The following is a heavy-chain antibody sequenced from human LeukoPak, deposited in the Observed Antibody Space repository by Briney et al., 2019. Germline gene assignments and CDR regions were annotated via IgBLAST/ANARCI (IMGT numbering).Heavy chain of an antibody. CDR2: ISAYNGNT. V-gene: IGHV1-18*01. D-gene: IGHD2-2*02. CDR3: ARVVVVPAAKPTFCGVEP. CDR1: GYTFTSYG. Sequence: ASVKVSCKASGYTFTSYGISWVRQAPGQGLQWMGWISAYNGNTNYAQKLQGRVTMTTDTSTSTAYMELRSLRSDDTAVYYCARVVVVPAAKPTFCGVEPWGQGTLVTVSS. J-gene: IGHJ5*02.